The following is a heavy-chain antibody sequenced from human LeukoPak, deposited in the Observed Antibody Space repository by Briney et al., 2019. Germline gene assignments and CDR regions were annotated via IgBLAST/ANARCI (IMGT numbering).Heavy chain of an antibody. V-gene: IGHV3-30*18. CDR1: GFTFSNYA. CDR2: ISDDGSNK. J-gene: IGHJ4*02. CDR3: AKDRYSSGWYSDFDY. D-gene: IGHD6-19*01. Sequence: PGRSLRHSCAASGFTFSNYAMHWVRQAPGKGLEGVAVISDDGSNKYYGDSVKGRFTISRDNSKDTVYLQMNSLRAEDTAVYYCAKDRYSSGWYSDFDYWGQGTLVTVSS.